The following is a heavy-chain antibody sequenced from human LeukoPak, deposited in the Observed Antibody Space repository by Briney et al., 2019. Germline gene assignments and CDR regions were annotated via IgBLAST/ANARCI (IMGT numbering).Heavy chain of an antibody. CDR1: GFTSTSYG. CDR3: ARRRMVQWRYYFDY. CDR2: ISSSSYI. Sequence: GGSLRLSCAASGFTSTSYGMTWVRQAQGKGLEWVSSISSSSYIYYADSVKGRFTISRDNAKNSLYLQMNSLRAEDTALYHCARRRMVQWRYYFDYWGQGTLVTVSS. D-gene: IGHD6-19*01. V-gene: IGHV3-21*04. J-gene: IGHJ4*02.